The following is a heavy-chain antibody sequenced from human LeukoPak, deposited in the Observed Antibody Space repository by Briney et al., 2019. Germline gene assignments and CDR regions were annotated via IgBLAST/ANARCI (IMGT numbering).Heavy chain of an antibody. CDR2: IIPIFGIA. CDR3: ATGCSSCYECQPH. CDR1: GGTFSSYA. D-gene: IGHD2-2*01. V-gene: IGHV1-69*04. J-gene: IGHJ4*02. Sequence: SVKVSSKASGGTFSSYAISWVRQAPGQGLEWMGRIIPIFGIANYAQKFQGRVTITTDKSTSTAYMELSSLRSEDTAVYYCATGCSSCYECQPHWGQGTLVTVSS.